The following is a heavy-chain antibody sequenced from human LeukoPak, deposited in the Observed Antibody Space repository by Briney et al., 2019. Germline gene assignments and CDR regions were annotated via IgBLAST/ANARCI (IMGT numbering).Heavy chain of an antibody. Sequence: PGGSLRLSCTASGFIFTSYGMHWVRQAPGKGLEWVAFIRSDGNKFYADSLKGRFTVSRDNSRNNVYLQMNSLRIEDTAVYHCARDTGDYYDSSGHYYAGWFDPWGQGTLVTVSS. CDR2: IRSDGNK. V-gene: IGHV3-30*02. CDR1: GFIFTSYG. D-gene: IGHD3-22*01. J-gene: IGHJ5*02. CDR3: ARDTGDYYDSSGHYYAGWFDP.